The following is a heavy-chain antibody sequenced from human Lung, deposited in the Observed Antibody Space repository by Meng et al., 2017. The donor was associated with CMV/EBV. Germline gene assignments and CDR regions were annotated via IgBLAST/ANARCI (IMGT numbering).Heavy chain of an antibody. CDR3: ARFGEVIDY. D-gene: IGHD3-10*01. V-gene: IGHV1-2*06. Sequence: QVQLVQSGAEVKKPGASVKVSCTASGYTFTGYYTHWVRQAPGQGLEWMGRINPKSGATDYAQKFQGRVTLTRDTSINTAYMELNRLTSDDTAVYYCARFGEVIDYWGQGTLVTVSS. J-gene: IGHJ4*02. CDR1: GYTFTGYY. CDR2: INPKSGAT.